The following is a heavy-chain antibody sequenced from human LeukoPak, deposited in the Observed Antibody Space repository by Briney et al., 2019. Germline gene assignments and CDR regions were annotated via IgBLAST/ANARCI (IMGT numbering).Heavy chain of an antibody. CDR2: ISGSGGRT. J-gene: IGHJ4*02. Sequence: GGSLRLSCAASGFTFSSYAMSWVRQAPGKGLEWVSAISGSGGRTYYADSVKGHFTFSRDNSKNTLYLQMNSLRAEDTAIYYCARVAVAGSNFDYWGQGTLVTVSS. CDR1: GFTFSSYA. CDR3: ARVAVAGSNFDY. V-gene: IGHV3-23*01. D-gene: IGHD6-19*01.